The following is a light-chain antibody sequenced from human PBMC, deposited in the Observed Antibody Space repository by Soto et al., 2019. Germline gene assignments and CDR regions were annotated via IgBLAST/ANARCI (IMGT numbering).Light chain of an antibody. CDR3: QQYSSSPRT. Sequence: VVTQSPGALSLPPGEGATLSCRSSQSVSSNYLPSYQQKPGQAPRLLIYGASITATGIPDRFSGSGSGTDFTLTISRLEPEDFAVYYCQQYSSSPRTFGGGTMVDIK. CDR1: QSVSSNY. V-gene: IGKV3-20*01. CDR2: GAS. J-gene: IGKJ4*01.